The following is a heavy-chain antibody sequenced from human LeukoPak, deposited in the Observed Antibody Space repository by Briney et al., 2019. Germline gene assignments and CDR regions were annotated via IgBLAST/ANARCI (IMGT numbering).Heavy chain of an antibody. D-gene: IGHD1-20*01. Sequence: PGGSLRLSCAASGFTFGTYVMSWVRQAPGKGLEWVSAISGSGGSTYYADSVKGRFTISRDNSKNTLYLQMNSLRAEDTAVYYCAKEYLERRICYYMDVWGKGTTVTVSS. CDR3: AKEYLERRICYYMDV. CDR2: ISGSGGST. V-gene: IGHV3-23*01. CDR1: GFTFGTYV. J-gene: IGHJ6*03.